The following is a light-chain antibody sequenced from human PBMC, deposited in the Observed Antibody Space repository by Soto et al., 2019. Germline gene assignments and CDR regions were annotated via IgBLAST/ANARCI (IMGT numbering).Light chain of an antibody. CDR2: EGS. CDR3: CSYAGSRTFV. J-gene: IGLJ3*02. V-gene: IGLV2-23*01. CDR1: SSDVGGYNY. Sequence: QSALTQPASVSGSPGQSITISCTGTSSDVGGYNYVSWYQQHPGKAPKLIIYEGSKRPSGISHRFSGSKSDNTASLTISGLRAEDEAHYHCCSYAGSRTFVFGGGTKVTVL.